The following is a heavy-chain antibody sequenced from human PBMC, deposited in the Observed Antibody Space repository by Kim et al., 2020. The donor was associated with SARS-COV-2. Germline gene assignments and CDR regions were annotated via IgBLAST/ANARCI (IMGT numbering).Heavy chain of an antibody. V-gene: IGHV3-30-3*01. J-gene: IGHJ4*02. CDR3: ARDRIAARLPNDY. CDR1: GFTFSSYA. D-gene: IGHD6-6*01. Sequence: GGSLRLSCAASGFTFSSYAMHWVRQAPGKGLEWVAVISYDGSNKYYADSVKGRFTISRDNSKNTLYLQMNSLRAEDTAVYYCARDRIAARLPNDYWGQGTLVTVSS. CDR2: ISYDGSNK.